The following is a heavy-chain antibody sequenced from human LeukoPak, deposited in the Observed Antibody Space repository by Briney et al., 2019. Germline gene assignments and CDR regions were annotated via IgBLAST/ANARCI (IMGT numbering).Heavy chain of an antibody. CDR2: TYHTGST. CDR1: GGSISSSNW. V-gene: IGHV4-4*02. D-gene: IGHD3-16*01. J-gene: IGHJ3*02. CDR3: ARRNVLTEGEALDI. Sequence: SGTLSLTCAVSGGSISSSNWWSWVRQPPGKGLEWIGETYHTGSTNYNPSLKSRVTISVDKTKNQFSLKLNSVTAADTAVYYCARRNVLTEGEALDIWGQGTMVTVSS.